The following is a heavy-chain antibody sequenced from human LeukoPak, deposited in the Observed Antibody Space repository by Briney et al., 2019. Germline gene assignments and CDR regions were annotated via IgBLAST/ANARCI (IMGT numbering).Heavy chain of an antibody. J-gene: IGHJ4*02. CDR1: GGSISSDAYS. D-gene: IGHD2-15*01. CDR3: ARSVYCSGGNCYFDY. CDR2: IFHSRST. V-gene: IGHV4-30-2*01. Sequence: SQTLSLTCVVSGGSISSDAYSWSWIRQPPGKGLEWIGYIFHSRSTFYNPSLQSRVTMSVDRSKNQFSLNLSSVTAADTAVYYCARSVYCSGGNCYFDYWGQGTLVTVSS.